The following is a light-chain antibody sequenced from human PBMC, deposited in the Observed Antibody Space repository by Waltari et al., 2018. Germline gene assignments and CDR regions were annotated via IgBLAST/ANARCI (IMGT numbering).Light chain of an antibody. Sequence: EIVLTQSPGTLSLSPGERATLSCRASQSVSSITLTWYQQKPGQAPRLLIYGASSRATGIPDRFSGSGSGTDFAYTISRLEPEDFALYYCQPYDGIVLTFGGGTKVEI. J-gene: IGKJ4*01. CDR3: QPYDGIVLT. CDR2: GAS. V-gene: IGKV3-20*01. CDR1: QSVSSIT.